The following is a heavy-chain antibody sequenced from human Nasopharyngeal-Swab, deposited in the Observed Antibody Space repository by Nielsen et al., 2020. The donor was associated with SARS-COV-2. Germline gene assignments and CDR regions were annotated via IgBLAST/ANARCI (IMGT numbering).Heavy chain of an antibody. Sequence: SVKVSCKASGGTFSSYAIRWVRQAPGQGLEWMGGIIPIFGTANYAQKFQGRVTITADESTSTAYMELSSLRSEDTAVYYCARGTQYYYDSSGYYTAPFDYWGQGTLVTVSS. V-gene: IGHV1-69*13. J-gene: IGHJ4*02. D-gene: IGHD3-22*01. CDR3: ARGTQYYYDSSGYYTAPFDY. CDR1: GGTFSSYA. CDR2: IIPIFGTA.